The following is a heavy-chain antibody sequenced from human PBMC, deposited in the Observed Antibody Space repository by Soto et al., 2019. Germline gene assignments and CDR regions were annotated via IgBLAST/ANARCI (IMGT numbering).Heavy chain of an antibody. CDR2: ISAYNGNT. D-gene: IGHD6-6*01. J-gene: IGHJ6*03. V-gene: IGHV1-18*01. Sequence: ASVKVSCKASGYTFTSYGISWVRQAPGQGLEWMGLISAYNGNTNYAQKLQGRVTMTTDTSTSTAYMELRSLRSDDTAVYYCARATSTGRIAARPDRVWYYMDVWGKGTTVTVSS. CDR1: GYTFTSYG. CDR3: ARATSTGRIAARPDRVWYYMDV.